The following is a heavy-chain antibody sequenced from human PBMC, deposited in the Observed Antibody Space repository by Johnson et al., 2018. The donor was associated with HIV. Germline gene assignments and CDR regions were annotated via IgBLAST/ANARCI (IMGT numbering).Heavy chain of an antibody. Sequence: VQLVESGGGLIQPGGSLRLSCAASGFTVSSNYMSWVRQAPGKGLEWVSVIYSGGSTYYADSVKARFTISRDNSKNTLYLQMNSLRAEDTAVYYCASSGSYWGLNAFDIWGQGTMVTVSS. V-gene: IGHV3-53*01. CDR3: ASSGSYWGLNAFDI. D-gene: IGHD1-26*01. J-gene: IGHJ3*02. CDR2: IYSGGST. CDR1: GFTVSSNY.